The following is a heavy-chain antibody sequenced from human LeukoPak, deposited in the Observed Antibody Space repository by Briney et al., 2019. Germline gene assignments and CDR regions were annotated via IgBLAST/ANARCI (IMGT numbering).Heavy chain of an antibody. CDR1: GGSISSYY. Sequence: PSETLSLTCTVSGGSISSYYWSWVRQPPGKGLEWIGYISYSGSTNYNPSLKSRVTISVDTSQNQFSLKLSSVTAADTAVYYCARSSKHPSPLTDYWGQEPRVTVPS. J-gene: IGHJ4*02. CDR3: ARSSKHPSPLTDY. CDR2: ISYSGST. V-gene: IGHV4-59*08.